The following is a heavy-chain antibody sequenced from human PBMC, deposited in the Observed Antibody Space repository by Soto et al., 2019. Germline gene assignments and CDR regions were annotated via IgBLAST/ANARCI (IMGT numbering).Heavy chain of an antibody. CDR1: GFTFSSYC. V-gene: IGHV3-33*01. CDR3: ARDGVTMVREVAAIEDYYYGMDV. D-gene: IGHD3-10*01. J-gene: IGHJ6*02. Sequence: GGSLRLSCSAAGFTFSSYCMHWVRQAPGKGVEGGAGLWYDGSNKYYADSVKGRFTISRDNSKNTLYLQMNSLRAEDTAVYYCARDGVTMVREVAAIEDYYYGMDVWGQGTTVTVSS. CDR2: LWYDGSNK.